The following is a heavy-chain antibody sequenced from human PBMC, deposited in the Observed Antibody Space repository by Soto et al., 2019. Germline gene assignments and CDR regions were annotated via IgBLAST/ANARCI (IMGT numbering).Heavy chain of an antibody. Sequence: GASVKLSCKASGYIFTNYCIHWVRQAPGQGLEWMAIINPLPTSGSTNYAQKFQGRVTVTRDTSTSTVYLELSSLRSDDTAVYYCARDLAAAAYWGQGTLVTVSS. CDR3: ARDLAAAAY. CDR2: INPLPTSGST. V-gene: IGHV1-46*01. J-gene: IGHJ4*02. D-gene: IGHD6-13*01. CDR1: GYIFTNYC.